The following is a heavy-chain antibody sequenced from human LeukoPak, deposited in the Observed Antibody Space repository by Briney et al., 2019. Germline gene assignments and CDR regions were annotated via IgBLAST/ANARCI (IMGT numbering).Heavy chain of an antibody. CDR1: GYTFTSYW. CDR2: IYPGDSDT. CDR3: ARHGDDYGDYVFKPRTEFDY. Sequence: GESLKISCKGSGYTFTSYWIGWVRQMPGKGLEWMGIIYPGDSDTRYSPSFQGQVTISADKSISTAYLQWSSLKASDTAMYYCARHGDDYGDYVFKPRTEFDYWGQGTLVTVSS. D-gene: IGHD4-17*01. J-gene: IGHJ4*02. V-gene: IGHV5-51*01.